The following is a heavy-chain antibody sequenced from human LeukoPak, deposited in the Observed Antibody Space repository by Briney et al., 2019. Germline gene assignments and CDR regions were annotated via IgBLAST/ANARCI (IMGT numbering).Heavy chain of an antibody. D-gene: IGHD1-7*01. CDR3: ARDSRLASRTGTFDS. Sequence: PSETLSLTCTISGGSFSWGGSYWSWTRQPPGKGLEWLGYIFHNGDTYYNSSLKSRVSLSVDKANKKFSLRLTSVTAADTAVYFCARDSRLASRTGTFDSWGQGTLVIVSS. J-gene: IGHJ4*02. CDR1: GGSFSWGGSY. CDR2: IFHNGDT. V-gene: IGHV4-30-2*01.